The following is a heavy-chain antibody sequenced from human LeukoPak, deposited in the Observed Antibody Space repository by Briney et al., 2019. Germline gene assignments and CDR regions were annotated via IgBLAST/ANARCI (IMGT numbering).Heavy chain of an antibody. CDR3: AGDPPYYYDSSGYYFDY. CDR1: GYTFTSYG. CDR2: ISAYNGNT. Sequence: ASVKVSCKASGYTFTSYGISWVRQAPGQGLEWMGWISAYNGNTNYAQKLQGRVTMTTDTSTSTAYMELRSLRSDDTAVYYCAGDPPYYYDSSGYYFDYWGQGTLVTVSS. D-gene: IGHD3-22*01. J-gene: IGHJ4*02. V-gene: IGHV1-18*01.